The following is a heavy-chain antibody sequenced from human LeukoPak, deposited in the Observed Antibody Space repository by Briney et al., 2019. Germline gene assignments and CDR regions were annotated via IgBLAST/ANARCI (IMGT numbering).Heavy chain of an antibody. CDR2: IYYSGST. V-gene: IGHV4-59*01. Sequence: SETLSLTCTVSGGSISRYYWSWIRQPPGKGLEWIEYIYYSGSTNYNPSLKSRVTISVDTSKNQFSLKLSSVTAADTAVYYCARRGDYGGNLDYWGRRTLVTVSS. CDR1: GGSISRYY. CDR3: ARRGDYGGNLDY. J-gene: IGHJ4*02. D-gene: IGHD4-23*01.